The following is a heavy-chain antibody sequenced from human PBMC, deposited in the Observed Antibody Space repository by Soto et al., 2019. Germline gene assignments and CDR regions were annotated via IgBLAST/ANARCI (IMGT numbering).Heavy chain of an antibody. CDR2: ISAYDGNT. J-gene: IGHJ3*02. Sequence: QVQLVQSGAEVKKPGASVKVSCKASGYTFHNNGFSWVRQAPGQGLEWMGWISAYDGNTNYAQKLQGRVTMTTDTSTSTAYVELRGLRYDDTAVYYCAKPSVYYSDAFDMWGQGTMVTVSS. D-gene: IGHD2-8*01. V-gene: IGHV1-18*01. CDR3: AKPSVYYSDAFDM. CDR1: GYTFHNNG.